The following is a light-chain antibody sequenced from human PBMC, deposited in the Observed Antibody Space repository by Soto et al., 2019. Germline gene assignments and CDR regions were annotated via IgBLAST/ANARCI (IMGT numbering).Light chain of an antibody. CDR2: GAS. J-gene: IGKJ5*01. CDR1: QTVNSN. Sequence: VMTQSPGTLSLSPGERATLSCRTSQTVNSNLAWYQHKPGQSPRLLIYGASTRATTTPGRFSGSGSGTEFTLTISSLQSEDFAVYYCQQYNNWPPITFGQGTRLEIK. CDR3: QQYNNWPPIT. V-gene: IGKV3D-15*01.